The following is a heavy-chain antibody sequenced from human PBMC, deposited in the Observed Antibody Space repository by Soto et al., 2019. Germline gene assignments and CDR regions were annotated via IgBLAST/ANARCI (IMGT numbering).Heavy chain of an antibody. D-gene: IGHD2-15*01. J-gene: IGHJ5*01. V-gene: IGHV3-11*06. CDR2: ISSSSSYT. Sequence: GGSLRLSCAASGFTFSDYYMSWIRQAPGKGLEWVSYISSSSSYTNYADSVKGRFTISRDNDRNSLYLEMNSLRDEDTAVYYCARDRCYDGTCYSASDSWGQGTLVTVSS. CDR3: ARDRCYDGTCYSASDS. CDR1: GFTFSDYY.